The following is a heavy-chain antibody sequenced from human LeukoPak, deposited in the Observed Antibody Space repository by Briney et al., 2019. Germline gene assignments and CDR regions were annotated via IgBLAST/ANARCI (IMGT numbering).Heavy chain of an antibody. V-gene: IGHV4-59*01. CDR1: GGSISRYY. D-gene: IGHD5-24*01. Sequence: SETLSLTCTVSGGSISRYYWSWIRQPPGKGLDWIGYIYYSGSTNYNPSLKSRVTISVDTSKNQFSLKLSSVTAADTAVYYCAREKSRDGYNTFDYWGQGTLVTVSS. J-gene: IGHJ4*02. CDR2: IYYSGST. CDR3: AREKSRDGYNTFDY.